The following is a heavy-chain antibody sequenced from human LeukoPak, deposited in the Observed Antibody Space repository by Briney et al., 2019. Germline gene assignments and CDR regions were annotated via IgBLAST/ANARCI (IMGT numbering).Heavy chain of an antibody. CDR3: ARDQYGGIDY. CDR2: IKQDGSEK. Sequence: GGSLRLSCAASGFTFSNYWMSWVRQAPGKGLEWVASIKQDGSEKYYVDSVKGRFTISRDNAKNSLYLQMNSLRAEDTAVYYCARDQYGGIDYWGQGTLVTVSS. CDR1: GFTFSNYW. J-gene: IGHJ4*02. D-gene: IGHD4-23*01. V-gene: IGHV3-7*05.